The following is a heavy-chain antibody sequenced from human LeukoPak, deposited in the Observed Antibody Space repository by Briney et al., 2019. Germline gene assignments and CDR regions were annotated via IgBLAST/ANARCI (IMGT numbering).Heavy chain of an antibody. CDR3: ARDGSYSSSWYYYYGMDV. Sequence: GGSLRLSCAASGFTFSSYAMSWVRQAPGKGLEWVSVIYSGGSTYYADSVKGRFTISRDNSKNTLYLQMNSLRAEDTAVYYCARDGSYSSSWYYYYGMDVWGQGTTVTVSS. V-gene: IGHV3-66*01. CDR2: IYSGGST. D-gene: IGHD6-13*01. CDR1: GFTFSSYA. J-gene: IGHJ6*02.